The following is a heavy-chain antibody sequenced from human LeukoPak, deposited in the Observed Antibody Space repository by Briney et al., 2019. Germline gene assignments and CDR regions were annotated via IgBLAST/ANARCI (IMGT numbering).Heavy chain of an antibody. J-gene: IGHJ6*02. CDR1: GFTFSSYA. D-gene: IGHD3-3*01. Sequence: PGGSLRLSCAASGFTFSSYAMSWVRQAPGKGLEWVSAISGSGGSTYYADSVKGRFTISRDNSKNTLYLQMNSLRAEDTAVYYCAREGITIFGVAPYYYYGMDVWGQGTTVTVSS. CDR3: AREGITIFGVAPYYYYGMDV. V-gene: IGHV3-23*01. CDR2: ISGSGGST.